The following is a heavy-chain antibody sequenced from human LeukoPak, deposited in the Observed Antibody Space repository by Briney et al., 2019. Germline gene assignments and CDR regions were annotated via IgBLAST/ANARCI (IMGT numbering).Heavy chain of an antibody. D-gene: IGHD6-19*01. Sequence: PGGSLRLSCAASGFTFSDYFMNWIRQAPGKGLEWVSYMSSSGSYTNYADSVKGRFTISRDTAKKSLSLRMNSLRAEDTAVYYCARVKGSGWDFDYWGQGTLVTVSS. V-gene: IGHV3-11*06. CDR3: ARVKGSGWDFDY. CDR2: MSSSGSYT. CDR1: GFTFSDYF. J-gene: IGHJ4*02.